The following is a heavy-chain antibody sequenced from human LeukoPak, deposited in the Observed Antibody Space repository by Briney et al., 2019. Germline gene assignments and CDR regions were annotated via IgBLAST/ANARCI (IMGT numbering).Heavy chain of an antibody. V-gene: IGHV4-38-2*02. Sequence: SETLSLTCTVSGYSISSGYYWGWIRQPPGKGLEWIGSIYHSGSTYYNPSLKSRVTISVDTSKNQFSLKLSSVTAADTAVYYCARDPGYYDTSGYPAYFDYWSQGTLVTVSS. CDR1: GYSISSGYY. D-gene: IGHD3-22*01. CDR3: ARDPGYYDTSGYPAYFDY. J-gene: IGHJ4*02. CDR2: IYHSGST.